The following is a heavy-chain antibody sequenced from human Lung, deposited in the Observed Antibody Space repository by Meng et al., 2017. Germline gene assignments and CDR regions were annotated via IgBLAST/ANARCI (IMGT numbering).Heavy chain of an antibody. CDR2: ISGYNGNT. J-gene: IGHJ5*02. CDR3: ARDRYCSTTSCTGWFDP. D-gene: IGHD2-2*01. V-gene: IGHV1-18*01. CDR1: GYTFTSYG. Sequence: QVQVGQAGDEEKKPGAAVKVDCKAAGYTFTSYGISWVRQAPGQGLEWMGWISGYNGNTNYAQKFQGRVTMTTDTSTSTAYMELRSLRSDDTAVYYCARDRYCSTTSCTGWFDPWGQGTLVTVSS.